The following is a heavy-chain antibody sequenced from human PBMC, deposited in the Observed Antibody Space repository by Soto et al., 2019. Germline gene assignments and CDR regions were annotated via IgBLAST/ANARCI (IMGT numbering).Heavy chain of an antibody. D-gene: IGHD4-17*01. CDR3: ARHREFDDYGDYETPNYFDY. V-gene: IGHV1-69*02. CDR2: IIPILGIA. CDR1: GGTFSSYT. J-gene: IGHJ4*02. Sequence: VASVKVSCKASGGTFSSYTISWVRQAPGQGLEWMGRIIPILGIANYAQKFQGRVTITADKSTSTAYMELSSLRSEDTAVYYCARHREFDDYGDYETPNYFDYWGQGTLVTVSS.